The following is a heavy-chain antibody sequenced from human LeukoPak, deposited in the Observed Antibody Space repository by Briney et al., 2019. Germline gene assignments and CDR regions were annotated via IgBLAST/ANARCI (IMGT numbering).Heavy chain of an antibody. V-gene: IGHV3-23*01. Sequence: PGGSLRLSCAASGFTFSSYAMSWVRQAPGKGLEWVSTIDNNGGRTYYGDSVRGRFAISRDNSKNTLYLQINSLRAEDTAVYFCAKVGSVSGTNFDYFDYWGQGTLVSVSS. J-gene: IGHJ4*02. D-gene: IGHD1-1*01. CDR3: AKVGSVSGTNFDYFDY. CDR1: GFTFSSYA. CDR2: IDNNGGRT.